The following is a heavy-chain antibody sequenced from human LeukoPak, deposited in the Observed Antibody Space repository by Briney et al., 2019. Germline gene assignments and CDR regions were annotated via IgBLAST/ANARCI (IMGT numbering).Heavy chain of an antibody. J-gene: IGHJ6*02. CDR2: IKQDGSEK. CDR1: GFTFSSYW. V-gene: IGHV3-7*01. CDR3: ARIYGSGSYYTPYYYYGMDV. Sequence: GGSLRLSCAASGFTFSSYWMSWVRQAPGKGLEWVANIKQDGSEKYYVDSMKGRFTISRDNAKNSLYLQMNSLRAEDTAVYYCARIYGSGSYYTPYYYYGMDVWGQGTTVTVSS. D-gene: IGHD3-10*01.